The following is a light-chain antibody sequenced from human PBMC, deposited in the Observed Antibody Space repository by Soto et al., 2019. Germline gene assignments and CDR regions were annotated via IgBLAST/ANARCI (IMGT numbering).Light chain of an antibody. Sequence: QPVLTQPTSASATPGQRVTISCFGSNSNNGSYTVNWYRQHPGTAPKLLIYSSNQRPSGVPDRFSASKSGTSASLAISGLQSADEADYYCAAWDDSLNGVAFGGGTKLTVL. CDR2: SSN. CDR3: AAWDDSLNGVA. J-gene: IGLJ2*01. V-gene: IGLV1-44*01. CDR1: NSNNGSYT.